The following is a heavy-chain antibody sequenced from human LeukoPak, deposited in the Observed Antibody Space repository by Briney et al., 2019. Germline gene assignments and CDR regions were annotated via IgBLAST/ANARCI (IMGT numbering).Heavy chain of an antibody. Sequence: PGGSLRLSCAASGFTFSSYSMNWVRQAPGKGLEWVANIKQDGSEKFYVDSVKGRFTISRDNAKNSLYLQMNSLRAEDTAVYYCAREYSSSVLYYYYMDVWGKGTTVTVSS. CDR2: IKQDGSEK. D-gene: IGHD6-6*01. CDR3: AREYSSSVLYYYYMDV. J-gene: IGHJ6*03. V-gene: IGHV3-7*01. CDR1: GFTFSSYS.